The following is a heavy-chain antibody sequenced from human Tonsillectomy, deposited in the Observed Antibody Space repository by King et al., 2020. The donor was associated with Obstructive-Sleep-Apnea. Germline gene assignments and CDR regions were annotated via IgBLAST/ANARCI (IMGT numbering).Heavy chain of an antibody. V-gene: IGHV3-13*04. CDR3: ARGNTAMVPFDY. CDR2: ICTAGDT. Sequence: VQLVESGGGLVQPGGSLRLSCAASGFTFSSYDMHWVRQATGKGLEWVSAICTAGDTYYPGSVKGRFTISRENAKNSLYLQMNSLRAGDTAVYYCARGNTAMVPFDYWGQGTLVTVSS. CDR1: GFTFSSYD. D-gene: IGHD5-18*01. J-gene: IGHJ4*02.